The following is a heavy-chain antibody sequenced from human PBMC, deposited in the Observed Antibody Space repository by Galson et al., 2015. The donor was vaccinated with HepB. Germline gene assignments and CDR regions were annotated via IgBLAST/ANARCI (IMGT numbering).Heavy chain of an antibody. Sequence: SVKVSCKASGGTFSSYAISWVRQAPGQGLEWMGGIIPILGIANYAQKFQGRVTITADKSTSTAYMELSSLRSEDTAVYYCAGGENYDAAFDYWGQGTLVTVSS. J-gene: IGHJ4*02. CDR3: AGGENYDAAFDY. D-gene: IGHD3-3*01. CDR1: GGTFSSYA. CDR2: IIPILGIA. V-gene: IGHV1-69*10.